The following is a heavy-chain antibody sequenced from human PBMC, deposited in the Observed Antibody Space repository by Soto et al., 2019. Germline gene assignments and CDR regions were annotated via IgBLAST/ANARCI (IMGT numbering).Heavy chain of an antibody. J-gene: IGHJ6*02. V-gene: IGHV3-30*18. Sequence: SLRLSCAASGFPFSSYGMHLVRQAPGKGLEWVAVISYDGSNKYYADSVKGRFTISRDNSKNTLYLQMNSLRAEDTAVYYCAKTVIRWLLQARPPTYYYYYGMDVWGQGTTVTVSS. CDR1: GFPFSSYG. CDR3: AKTVIRWLLQARPPTYYYYYGMDV. CDR2: ISYDGSNK. D-gene: IGHD2-21*01.